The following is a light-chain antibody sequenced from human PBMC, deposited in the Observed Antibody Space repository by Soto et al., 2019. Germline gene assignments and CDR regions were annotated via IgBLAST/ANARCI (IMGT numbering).Light chain of an antibody. V-gene: IGKV3-20*01. CDR1: QTVTSSF. CDR2: GAS. Sequence: EIVLTQSPDTLSFSPGERATLSCRARQTVTSSFLAWYQQKPGQAPRLLIYGASNRATDIPDRFSGSGSGTAFTLAISRVEPEDFAVYYCQQYGSSPRTFGQGTKGDIK. J-gene: IGKJ1*01. CDR3: QQYGSSPRT.